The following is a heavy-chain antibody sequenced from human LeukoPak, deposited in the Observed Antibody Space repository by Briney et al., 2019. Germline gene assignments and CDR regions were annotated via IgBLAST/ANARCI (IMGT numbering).Heavy chain of an antibody. CDR3: ARAGLKGYCSGGSCFNL. V-gene: IGHV4-34*01. D-gene: IGHD2-15*01. CDR1: GGSFSGYY. Sequence: PSETLSLTCAVYGGSFSGYYWSWIRQPPGKGLEWIGEINHSGSTNYNPSLKGRVTISVDTSKNQFSLKLSSVTAADTAVYYCARAGLKGYCSGGSCFNLWGRGTLVTVSS. J-gene: IGHJ2*01. CDR2: INHSGST.